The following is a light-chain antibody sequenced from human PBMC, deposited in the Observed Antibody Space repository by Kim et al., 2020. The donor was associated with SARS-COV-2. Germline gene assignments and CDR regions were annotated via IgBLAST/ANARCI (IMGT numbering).Light chain of an antibody. CDR2: DNN. Sequence: KVTISFSGSSSNIENNYVSWYQQLPGTAPKLLIYDNNKRPSGIPDRFSGSKSGTSATLGITGLQTGDEADYYCGTWDSSLSAKVFGGGTQLTVL. V-gene: IGLV1-51*01. J-gene: IGLJ3*02. CDR1: SSNIENNY. CDR3: GTWDSSLSAKV.